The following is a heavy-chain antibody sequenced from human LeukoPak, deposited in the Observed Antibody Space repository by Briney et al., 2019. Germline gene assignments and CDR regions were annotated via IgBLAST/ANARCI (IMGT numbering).Heavy chain of an antibody. CDR1: GFTFSSYG. CDR3: ARGRNYYDSSGYPDY. D-gene: IGHD3-22*01. Sequence: GGSLRLSCAASGFTFSSYGMHWVRQAPGKGLEWVAFIQYDGSNKYYADSVKGRFTISRDNSKSTLYLQTNSLRADDTAVYYCARGRNYYDSSGYPDYWGQGILVTVSS. CDR2: IQYDGSNK. J-gene: IGHJ4*02. V-gene: IGHV3-30*02.